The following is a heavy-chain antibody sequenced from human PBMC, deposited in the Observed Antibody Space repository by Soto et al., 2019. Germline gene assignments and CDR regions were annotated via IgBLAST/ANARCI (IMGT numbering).Heavy chain of an antibody. CDR1: GGVFSSHT. Sequence: QVQLVQSGAEVKKPGSSVKVSCKASGGVFSSHTISWVRQAPGQGLEWMGRISPIISIVNYAQKFQDRATITADKPKNTAYMDLNNLRREDTAVYFCASLMGNSTGWVDYWGQGTLVTVSS. J-gene: IGHJ4*02. D-gene: IGHD2-8*02. CDR3: ASLMGNSTGWVDY. CDR2: ISPIISIV. V-gene: IGHV1-69*02.